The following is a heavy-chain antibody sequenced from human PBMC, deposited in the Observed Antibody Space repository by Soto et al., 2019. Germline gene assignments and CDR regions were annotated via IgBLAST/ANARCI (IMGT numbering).Heavy chain of an antibody. Sequence: GGSLRLSCAASGFTFSSDAMSWVRQAPGKGLEWVSAISGSGGSTYYADSVKGRFTISRDNSKNTLYLQMNSLRAEDTAVYYCAKDLTAYYYDSRNWFDPWGQGTLVTVSS. J-gene: IGHJ5*02. V-gene: IGHV3-23*01. CDR1: GFTFSSDA. D-gene: IGHD3-22*01. CDR3: AKDLTAYYYDSRNWFDP. CDR2: ISGSGGST.